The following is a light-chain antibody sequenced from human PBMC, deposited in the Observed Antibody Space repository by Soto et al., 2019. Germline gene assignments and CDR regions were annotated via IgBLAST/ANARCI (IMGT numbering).Light chain of an antibody. CDR2: GDN. CDR3: QSYDRSLSGSRVV. Sequence: QSVLTQPPSVSGAPGQRVTISCIGGSSNIGAGYNVHWYQQLPGTAPKLLISGDNNRPSGVPDRFSGSKSGTSASLAITGLQDEDEADYYCQSYDRSLSGSRVVFDGGTKLTVL. V-gene: IGLV1-40*01. CDR1: SSNIGAGYN. J-gene: IGLJ2*01.